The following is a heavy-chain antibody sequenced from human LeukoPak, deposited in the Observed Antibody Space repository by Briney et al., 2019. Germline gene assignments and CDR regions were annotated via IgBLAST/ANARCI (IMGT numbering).Heavy chain of an antibody. CDR2: ISSSSSTI. Sequence: GGSLRLSCAASGFTFSSYSMNWVRQAPGKGLEWVSYISSSSSTIYYADSVKGRFTISRDNAKNSLYLQMNSLRDEDTAVYYCARDGMVRGVIIWDAFDIWGQGTMVAVSS. CDR3: ARDGMVRGVIIWDAFDI. CDR1: GFTFSSYS. D-gene: IGHD3-10*01. V-gene: IGHV3-48*02. J-gene: IGHJ3*02.